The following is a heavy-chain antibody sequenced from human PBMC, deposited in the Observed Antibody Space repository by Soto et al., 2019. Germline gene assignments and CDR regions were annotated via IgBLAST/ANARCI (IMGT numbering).Heavy chain of an antibody. CDR1: GFTFSSHW. J-gene: IGHJ4*02. D-gene: IGHD6-19*01. V-gene: IGHV3-74*01. CDR2: IDGDGRNT. Sequence: EVQLLESGGGLVQPGGSLTVSCTASGFTFSSHWIHWVRQGPGKGLMWVSRIDGDGRNTDYADSVKGRFALSRDNAKNTVNLHMSSLRADDTGVYYCIRGSRGWNGIDYWGQGARVTVSS. CDR3: IRGSRGWNGIDY.